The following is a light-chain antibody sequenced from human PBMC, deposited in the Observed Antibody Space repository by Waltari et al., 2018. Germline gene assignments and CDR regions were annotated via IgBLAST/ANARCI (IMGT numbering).Light chain of an antibody. CDR3: QQYNYWPWT. CDR2: STS. CDR1: QSLNSA. V-gene: IGKV3D-15*01. Sequence: EIVMTQSPATLSMSPGESATLSCRASQSLNSAFAWYQQKPGQAPRLLIYSTSTRATGTPARFSGSGSGTEFTLTISSLQSEDFAIYYCQQYNYWPWTFGQGTRVEIK. J-gene: IGKJ1*01.